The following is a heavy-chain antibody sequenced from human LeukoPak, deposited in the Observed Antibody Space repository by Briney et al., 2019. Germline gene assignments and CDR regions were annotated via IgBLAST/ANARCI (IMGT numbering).Heavy chain of an antibody. V-gene: IGHV3-21*01. D-gene: IGHD5-12*01. CDR2: ISSSSSYI. CDR3: AREERYSGYDAFDY. Sequence: SGGSLRLSCAASGSTFSSYSMNWVRQAPGKGLEWVSSISSSSSYIYYADSVKGRSTISRDNAKNSLYLQMNSLRAEDTAVYYCAREERYSGYDAFDYWGQGTLVTVSS. CDR1: GSTFSSYS. J-gene: IGHJ4*02.